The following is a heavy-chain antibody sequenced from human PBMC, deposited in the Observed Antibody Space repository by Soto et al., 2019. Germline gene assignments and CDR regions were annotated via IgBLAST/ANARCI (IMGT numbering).Heavy chain of an antibody. D-gene: IGHD2-15*01. CDR3: ARRNTRHCSGGSCYCMDV. CDR2: IYHSGST. Sequence: QVQLQESGPGLVKPSGTLSLTCAVSGGSISSSNWWSWVRQPPGKGLEWIGEIYHSGSTNYNPSLKTPVTLSVDKSKNQFSLKLSSVTAADTAVYSCARRNTRHCSGGSCYCMDVLGQGTTVTVSS. J-gene: IGHJ6*02. V-gene: IGHV4-4*02. CDR1: GGSISSSNW.